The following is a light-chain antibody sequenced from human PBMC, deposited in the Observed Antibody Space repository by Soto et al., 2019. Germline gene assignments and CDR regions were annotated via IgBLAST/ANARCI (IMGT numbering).Light chain of an antibody. CDR1: QHVSSN. V-gene: IGKV3-15*01. J-gene: IGKJ2*01. CDR3: QQYNNWPYT. CDR2: RAS. Sequence: EIVMTQSPATLSVSPGGSATLSCRASQHVSSNFAWYPQKPGHAPTLLIYRASTRATGIPARFSGSGSGTEFTLTSSRLQSEDVAVYYCQQYNNWPYTFGQGTKLEIK.